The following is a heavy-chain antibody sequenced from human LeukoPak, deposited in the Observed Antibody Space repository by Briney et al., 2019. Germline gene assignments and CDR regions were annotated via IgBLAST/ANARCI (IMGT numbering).Heavy chain of an antibody. V-gene: IGHV1-69*01. D-gene: IGHD1/OR15-1a*01. J-gene: IGHJ5*02. CDR3: ARGRRLEQGWFDP. CDR1: GGTFSSYA. CDR2: IIPIFGTA. Sequence: GASVKVSCKASGGTFSSYAISWVRQAPGQGLEWMGGIIPIFGTANYAQKFQGRVTITADESTSTAYMELSSLRSEDTAVYYCARGRRLEQGWFDPWGQGTLVTVSS.